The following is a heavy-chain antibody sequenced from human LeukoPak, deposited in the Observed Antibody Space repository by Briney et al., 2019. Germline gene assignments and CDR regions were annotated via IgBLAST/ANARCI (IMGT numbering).Heavy chain of an antibody. J-gene: IGHJ4*02. CDR3: AKDKMVYALSGYFDY. V-gene: IGHV3-23*01. CDR1: GFTFSSYA. CDR2: ISGRGGST. D-gene: IGHD2-8*01. Sequence: GGSLRLSCAASGFTFSSYAMSWVRQAPGKGLEWVSAISGRGGSTYYAVSVKGRFTISRDNSKNTLYLQMNSLRAEDTAVYYCAKDKMVYALSGYFDYWGQGTLVTVSS.